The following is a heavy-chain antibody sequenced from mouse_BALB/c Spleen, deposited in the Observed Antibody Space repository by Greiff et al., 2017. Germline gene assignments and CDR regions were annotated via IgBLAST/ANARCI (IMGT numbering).Heavy chain of an antibody. J-gene: IGHJ1*01. CDR3: ARGGRYDRYFDV. D-gene: IGHD2-14*01. CDR2: ISDGGSYT. Sequence: EVKLMESGGGLVKPGGSLKLSCAASGFTFSDYYMYWVRQTPEKRLEWVATISDGGSYTYYPDSVKGRFTISRDNAKNNLYLQMSSLKSEDTAMYYCARGGRYDRYFDVWGAGTTVTVSS. V-gene: IGHV5-4*02. CDR1: GFTFSDYY.